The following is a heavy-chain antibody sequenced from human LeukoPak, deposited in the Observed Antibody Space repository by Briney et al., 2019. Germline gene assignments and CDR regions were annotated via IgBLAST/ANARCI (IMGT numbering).Heavy chain of an antibody. CDR1: GFTFSSYS. CDR3: AVPAAMGYYYYYMDV. CDR2: ISSSSGYI. J-gene: IGHJ6*03. V-gene: IGHV3-21*01. Sequence: GGSLRLSCAASGFTFSSYSMNWVRQAPGKGLEWVSSISSSSGYIYYADSVKGRFTISRDNAKNSLYLQMNSLRAEDTAVYYCAVPAAMGYYYYYMDVWGKGTTVTVSS. D-gene: IGHD2-2*01.